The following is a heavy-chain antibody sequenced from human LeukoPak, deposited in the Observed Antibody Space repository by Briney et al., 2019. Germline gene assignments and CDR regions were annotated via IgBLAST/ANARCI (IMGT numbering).Heavy chain of an antibody. V-gene: IGHV4-61*01. J-gene: IGHJ5*02. CDR2: IYNGVNT. Sequence: SETLSLTCTVSGASVSSASYWSWIRQPPGKGVEWIAHIYNGVNTNYNPSLKSRVTISVDTSKNQFSLRLNSVTAADTAVYYCARSRAFNSGAFDPWGQGSLVAVSS. CDR3: ARSRAFNSGAFDP. CDR1: GASVSSASY. D-gene: IGHD1-26*01.